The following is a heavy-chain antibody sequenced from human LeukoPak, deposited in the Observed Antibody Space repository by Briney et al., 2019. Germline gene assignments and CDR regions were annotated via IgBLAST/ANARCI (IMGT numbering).Heavy chain of an antibody. V-gene: IGHV3-7*01. CDR1: GFTFSTYW. D-gene: IGHD6-19*01. CDR3: ARDRSTVAGIDY. Sequence: PGGSLRLPCAASGFTFSTYWMAWVRQAPGKGLEWVATIKPDGGDKYYVDSVKGRFTISRDNARNSLFLQMNSLRAEDTAVYYCARDRSTVAGIDYWGQGTLVTVSS. J-gene: IGHJ4*02. CDR2: IKPDGGDK.